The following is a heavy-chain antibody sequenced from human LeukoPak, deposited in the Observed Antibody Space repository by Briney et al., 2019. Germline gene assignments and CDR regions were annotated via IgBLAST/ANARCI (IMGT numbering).Heavy chain of an antibody. V-gene: IGHV1-18*01. J-gene: IGHJ6*02. CDR3: ARDNLLWFGELPPDYYGMDV. CDR1: GYTFTSYG. D-gene: IGHD3-10*01. Sequence: VASVKVSCKASGYTFTSYGISWVRQAPGQGLEWMGWISAYNGNTNYAQKLQGRVTMTTDTSTSTAYMELRSLRSDDTAVYYCARDNLLWFGELPPDYYGMDVWGQGTTVTASS. CDR2: ISAYNGNT.